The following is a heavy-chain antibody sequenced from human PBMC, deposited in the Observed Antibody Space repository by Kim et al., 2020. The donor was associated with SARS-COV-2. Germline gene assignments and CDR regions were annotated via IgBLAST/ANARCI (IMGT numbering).Heavy chain of an antibody. CDR3: AHRVSFGVSLSY. V-gene: IGHV2-5*02. CDR1: GFSLSTSGVG. Sequence: SGPTLVKPTQTLTLTCTFSGFSLSTSGVGVGWIRQPPGNALEWLALIYWDDDKRYIPSLKSRLTITKDTSKNQVVLTMTNMDPVDTATYYCAHRVSFGVSLSYWGKGTLVTVSS. D-gene: IGHD3-10*01. J-gene: IGHJ4*02. CDR2: IYWDDDK.